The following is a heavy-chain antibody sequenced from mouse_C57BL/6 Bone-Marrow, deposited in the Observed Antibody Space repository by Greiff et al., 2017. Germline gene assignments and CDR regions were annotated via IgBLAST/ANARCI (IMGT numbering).Heavy chain of an antibody. V-gene: IGHV1-69*01. CDR2: IDPCDSYT. CDR1: GYTFTSYW. D-gene: IGHD2-4*01. CDR3: ARGGSYYDYDVSWFAY. Sequence: QVQLQQPGAELVMPGASVKLSCKASGYTFTSYWMPWVKQRPGQGLEWIGEIDPCDSYTNYNPKFKGKSTLTVDQSSSTAYMQLSSLTSVDSAVYYCARGGSYYDYDVSWFAYWGQGTLVTVSA. J-gene: IGHJ3*01.